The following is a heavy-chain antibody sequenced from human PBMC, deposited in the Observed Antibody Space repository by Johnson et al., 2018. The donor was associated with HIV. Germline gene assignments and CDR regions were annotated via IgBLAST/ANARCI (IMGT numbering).Heavy chain of an antibody. J-gene: IGHJ1*01. CDR1: GFTFSSYG. V-gene: IGHV3-30*02. CDR3: ARGTGTTSSVLELGDTVRGLLGLRWAM. Sequence: QVQLVESGGGVVQPGRSLRLSCAASGFTFSSYGMHWVRQAPGKGLEWVAFIRYDGSNKYYADSVKGRFTISRDNSKNTLYLQMNSLRAEDTAGYYCARGTGTTSSVLELGDTVRGLLGLRWAMWG. CDR2: IRYDGSNK. D-gene: IGHD1-7*01.